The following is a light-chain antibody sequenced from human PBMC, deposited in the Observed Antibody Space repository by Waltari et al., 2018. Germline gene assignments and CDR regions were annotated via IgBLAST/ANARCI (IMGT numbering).Light chain of an antibody. CDR3: QHYLRLPVT. CDR2: GAS. CDR1: QSVDRA. J-gene: IGKJ1*01. Sequence: EIVLTQSPGTLSLSLGERATLSCRASQSVDRALTWYQQKPGQAPRLLIYGASTRAPGIPDRFSGRGSGTDFSLTISRLEPDDFAVYFCQHYLRLPVTFGQGTTVEI. V-gene: IGKV3-20*01.